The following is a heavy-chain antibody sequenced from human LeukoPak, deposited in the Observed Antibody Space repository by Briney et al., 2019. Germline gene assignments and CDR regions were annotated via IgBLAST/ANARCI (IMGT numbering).Heavy chain of an antibody. Sequence: GRSLRLSCAASGFTFDDYAMHWVRQAPGKGLEWVSGISWNSGSIGYADSVKGRFTIPRDNAKNSLYLQMNSLRAEDTALYYCAKYGSSSSWGQGTLVTVSS. CDR2: ISWNSGSI. V-gene: IGHV3-9*01. CDR3: AKYGSSSS. J-gene: IGHJ5*02. D-gene: IGHD6-6*01. CDR1: GFTFDDYA.